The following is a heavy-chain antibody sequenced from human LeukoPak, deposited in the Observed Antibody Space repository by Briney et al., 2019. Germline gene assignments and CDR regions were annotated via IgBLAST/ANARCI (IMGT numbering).Heavy chain of an antibody. CDR1: GGSISSYY. V-gene: IGHV4-59*01. Sequence: SETLSLTCTVSGGSISSYYWSWILQPPGKGLEWIGYIYYSGSTNYNPSLKSRVTISVDTSKNQFSLKLSSVTAADTAVYYCARVLRGSYSNNWFDPWGQGTLVTVSS. D-gene: IGHD1-26*01. CDR3: ARVLRGSYSNNWFDP. CDR2: IYYSGST. J-gene: IGHJ5*02.